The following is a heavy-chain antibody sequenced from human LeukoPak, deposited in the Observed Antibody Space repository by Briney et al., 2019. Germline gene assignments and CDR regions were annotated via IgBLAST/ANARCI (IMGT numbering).Heavy chain of an antibody. J-gene: IGHJ4*02. D-gene: IGHD4/OR15-4a*01. CDR1: GFTFSNYW. Sequence: GGSLRLSCAASGFTFSNYWIHWVRQAPGQGLVWVSRINIDGTSTIYADSMKGRFTISRDNAKNTLYLQMNSLRAEDTAVYYCARDSYGGLDYWGQGTLVTVSS. V-gene: IGHV3-74*01. CDR3: ARDSYGGLDY. CDR2: INIDGTST.